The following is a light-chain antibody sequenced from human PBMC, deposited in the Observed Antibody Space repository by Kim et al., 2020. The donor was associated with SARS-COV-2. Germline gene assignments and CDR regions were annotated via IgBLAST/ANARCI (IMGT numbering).Light chain of an antibody. CDR2: DAS. J-gene: IGKJ5*01. V-gene: IGKV1-33*01. CDR1: QDISSY. Sequence: DIQMTQSPSSLSASVGYRVTITCQASQDISSYLNWYQQKPGKAPKLLIYDASNLETGVPSRFSGSGSGTDFTFTISSLQPEDIATYYCQQYDNLPSITFGQGTRLEIK. CDR3: QQYDNLPSIT.